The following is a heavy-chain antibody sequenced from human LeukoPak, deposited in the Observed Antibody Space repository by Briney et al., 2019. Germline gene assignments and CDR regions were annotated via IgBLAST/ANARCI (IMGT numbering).Heavy chain of an antibody. Sequence: SETLSLTCSVSGGSISSLYWSWIRQPPGKGLEWIGYIYYSGSTNYNPSLKSRVTISVDTSKNQFSLKLSSVTAADTAVYYCARGVDERYYYYYGMDVWGQGTTVTVSS. D-gene: IGHD2-15*01. CDR1: GGSISSLY. V-gene: IGHV4-59*01. J-gene: IGHJ6*02. CDR2: IYYSGST. CDR3: ARGVDERYYYYYGMDV.